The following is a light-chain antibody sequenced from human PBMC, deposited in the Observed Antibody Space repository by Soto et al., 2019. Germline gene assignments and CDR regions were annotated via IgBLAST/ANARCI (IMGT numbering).Light chain of an antibody. V-gene: IGKV3-20*01. CDR2: GAS. Sequence: EIVLTQAPGTLSLSPGERETLSCRASQSVSSSYLAWYQQKPGQAPRLLIYGASSRATGISDRFSGSGSGTDFTLTICRLEPEDFAVYYCQQYGSSPKTFGQGTKVDIK. CDR3: QQYGSSPKT. J-gene: IGKJ1*01. CDR1: QSVSSSY.